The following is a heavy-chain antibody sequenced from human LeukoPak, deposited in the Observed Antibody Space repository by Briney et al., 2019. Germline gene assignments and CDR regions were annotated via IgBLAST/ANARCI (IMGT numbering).Heavy chain of an antibody. D-gene: IGHD3-3*01. J-gene: IGHJ4*02. V-gene: IGHV3-30-3*01. Sequence: GRSLRLSCAASGFTFSSYAMHWVRQAPGKGLEWVAVISYDGSNKYYADSVKGRFTISRDNSKNTLYLQMNSLRAEDTAVYYCARSNYDYKKHFDNWGQGTLVTVSS. CDR2: ISYDGSNK. CDR1: GFTFSSYA. CDR3: ARSNYDYKKHFDN.